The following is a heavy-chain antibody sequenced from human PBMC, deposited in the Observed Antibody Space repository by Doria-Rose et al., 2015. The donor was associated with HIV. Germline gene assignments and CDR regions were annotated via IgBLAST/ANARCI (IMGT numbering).Heavy chain of an antibody. CDR3: AREVRSTIDARGNWFDP. CDR2: INWNGGST. Sequence: VVRPGGSLRLSCAASGFTFDDYGMTWVRQAPGKGLEWVSNINWNGGSTGYADSVKGRFTISRDNAKNSLYLQMNNLRAEDTALYYCAREVRSTIDARGNWFDPWGQGTLVTVSA. J-gene: IGHJ5*02. V-gene: IGHV3-20*04. D-gene: IGHD6-6*01. CDR1: GFTFDDYG.